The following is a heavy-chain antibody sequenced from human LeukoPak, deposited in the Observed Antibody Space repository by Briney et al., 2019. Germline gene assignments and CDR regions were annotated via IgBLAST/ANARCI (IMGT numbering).Heavy chain of an antibody. D-gene: IGHD1-20*01. CDR2: ISGSGGST. CDR1: GFTFSTYA. Sequence: GGSLRLSCAASGFTFSTYAMSWVRQAPVKGLEWVLGISGSGGSTYYADSVKGRFTISRDNSKNTLYLQMDSLRAEDTAVYYCAKDRITGTPYYFDYWGQGTLVTVSS. V-gene: IGHV3-23*01. J-gene: IGHJ4*02. CDR3: AKDRITGTPYYFDY.